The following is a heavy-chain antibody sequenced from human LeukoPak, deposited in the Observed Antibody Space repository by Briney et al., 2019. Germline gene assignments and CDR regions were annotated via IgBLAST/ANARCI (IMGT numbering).Heavy chain of an antibody. D-gene: IGHD5-24*01. J-gene: IGHJ3*02. Sequence: GESLKISCKGSGYSFTSYWIGWVRQMPGKGLEWMGIIYPGDSDTRYSPSFQGQVTISADKSISTAYLQWSSLKASDTAMYYCATPGGDGYRIPKPDDAFDIWGQGTMVTVSS. CDR3: ATPGGDGYRIPKPDDAFDI. V-gene: IGHV5-51*01. CDR2: IYPGDSDT. CDR1: GYSFTSYW.